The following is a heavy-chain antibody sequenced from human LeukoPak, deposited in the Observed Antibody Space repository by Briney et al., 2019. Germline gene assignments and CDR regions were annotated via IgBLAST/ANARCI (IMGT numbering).Heavy chain of an antibody. CDR1: GFTFSTYG. CDR2: ISYDGSNK. Sequence: AGGSLRLSCAASGFTFSTYGMHWVRQAPGKGLEWVAVISYDGSNKYYADSVKGRFTISRDNSKNTLYLQMNSLRAEDTAVYYCARDITFGGVIDPYYFDYWGQGTLVTVSS. D-gene: IGHD3-16*02. V-gene: IGHV3-30*03. CDR3: ARDITFGGVIDPYYFDY. J-gene: IGHJ4*02.